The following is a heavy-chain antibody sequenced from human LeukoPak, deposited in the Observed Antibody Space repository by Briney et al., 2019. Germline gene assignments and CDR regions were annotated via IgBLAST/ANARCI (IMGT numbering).Heavy chain of an antibody. Sequence: SETLSLTCAVYGGSFSGYYWSWIRQPPGKGLEWIGEINHSGSTNYNPSLKSRVTISVDTSKNQFSLKLSSVTAAGTAVYYCARASSSSYNWFDPWGQGTLVTVSS. J-gene: IGHJ5*02. CDR1: GGSFSGYY. CDR3: ARASSSSYNWFDP. D-gene: IGHD6-13*01. V-gene: IGHV4-34*01. CDR2: INHSGST.